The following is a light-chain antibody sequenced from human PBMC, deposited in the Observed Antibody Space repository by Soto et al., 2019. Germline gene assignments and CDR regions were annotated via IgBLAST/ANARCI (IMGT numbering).Light chain of an antibody. CDR3: SSYTSSSKNV. Sequence: QSVLTQPASVSGSPGQSITISCTGTSSDVGGYNYVSWYQQHPGKAPNLMIDEVSNRPSGVSNRFSGSKSGNTAALTISGLQAEDEADYYCSSYTSSSKNVFGTVTKLTVL. V-gene: IGLV2-14*01. CDR1: SSDVGGYNY. CDR2: EVS. J-gene: IGLJ1*01.